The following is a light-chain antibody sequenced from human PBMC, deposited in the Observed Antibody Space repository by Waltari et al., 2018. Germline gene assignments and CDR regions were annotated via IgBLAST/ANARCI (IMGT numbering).Light chain of an antibody. CDR2: APF. Sequence: ETVMIQSPATLSVSPGETVTLSCRASQSVSNNLAWYQQTPGQPPRLLIYAPFSRGNVIPGGFGGVGLGKDFAFPITPLRSKVVGVYYGKQYHRWPYPFGQGPSWRS. CDR1: QSVSNN. J-gene: IGKJ2*01. V-gene: IGKV3-15*01. CDR3: KQYHRWPYP.